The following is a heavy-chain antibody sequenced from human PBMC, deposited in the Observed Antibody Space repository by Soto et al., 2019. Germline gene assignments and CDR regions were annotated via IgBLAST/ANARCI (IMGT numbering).Heavy chain of an antibody. CDR2: IKQDGSQK. CDR1: GFTFSSYW. D-gene: IGHD2-2*01. Sequence: RRLSCADSGFTFSSYWMSWVRQAPGKGLEWVAYIKQDGSQKDYVDSVKGRFTISRDNAKNSLYLQMNSLRAEDTAVYYCATYHPFDYWGQGTLVTVSS. CDR3: ATYHPFDY. J-gene: IGHJ4*02. V-gene: IGHV3-7*03.